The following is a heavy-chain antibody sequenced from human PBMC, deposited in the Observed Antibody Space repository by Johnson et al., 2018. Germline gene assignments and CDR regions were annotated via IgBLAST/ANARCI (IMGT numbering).Heavy chain of an antibody. CDR3: AKKTHYDILTGYYNAFDI. J-gene: IGHJ3*02. Sequence: VQLVQSGGGLVQPGGSLRLSCAASGFHFSSYSMNWVRQAPGKGLEWVSYISRSNSTIYYADSVKGRFPISRDNSKNTLYLQMNSLRAEETAVYYCAKKTHYDILTGYYNAFDIWGQGTMVTVSS. V-gene: IGHV3-48*01. D-gene: IGHD3-9*01. CDR2: ISRSNSTI. CDR1: GFHFSSYS.